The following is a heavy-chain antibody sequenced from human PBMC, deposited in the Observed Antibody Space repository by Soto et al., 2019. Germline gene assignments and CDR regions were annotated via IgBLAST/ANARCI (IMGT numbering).Heavy chain of an antibody. CDR3: ARAVVAPTPFDS. V-gene: IGHV4-31*03. J-gene: IGHJ4*02. CDR1: GGSISSGGYY. Sequence: QVQLQESGPGLVKPSQTLSLTCTVSGGSISSGGYYWSWIRQHPGKGLEWIGYIYYSGSTYYNPSLEIRVTISVDTSKNQFALKLSSVTAADQAVYYCARAVVAPTPFDSWGQGTLVTVSS. D-gene: IGHD2-15*01. CDR2: IYYSGST.